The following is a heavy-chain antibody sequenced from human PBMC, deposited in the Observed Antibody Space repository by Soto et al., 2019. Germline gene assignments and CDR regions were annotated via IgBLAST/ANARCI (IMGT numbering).Heavy chain of an antibody. CDR3: ARSAQKEWEETANFDY. CDR2: IWYDGSNK. Sequence: QVQLVESGGGVVQPGRSLRLSCAASGFTFSSYGMHWVRQAPGKGLEWVAVIWYDGSNKYYADSVKGRFTISRDNSKNTRYLQMNSLRAEDTAGYYCARSAQKEWEETANFDYWGQGTLVTVSS. J-gene: IGHJ4*02. CDR1: GFTFSSYG. D-gene: IGHD1-26*01. V-gene: IGHV3-33*01.